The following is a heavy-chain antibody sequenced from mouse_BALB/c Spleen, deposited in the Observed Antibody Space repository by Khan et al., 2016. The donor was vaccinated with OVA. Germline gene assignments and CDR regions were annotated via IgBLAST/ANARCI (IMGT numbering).Heavy chain of an antibody. J-gene: IGHJ2*01. CDR3: ARINA. V-gene: IGHV14-3*02. CDR1: GLNIKDTY. CDR2: IDPANGNT. Sequence: MQLEESGAELVKSGASVKLSCTASGLNIKDTYMHWVKQRPEQGLEWIGRIDPANGNTKYDPKFQGKATITADPSSNTAYQQLSSLTTDNTAGYYCARINAWGQGTTLTVSS.